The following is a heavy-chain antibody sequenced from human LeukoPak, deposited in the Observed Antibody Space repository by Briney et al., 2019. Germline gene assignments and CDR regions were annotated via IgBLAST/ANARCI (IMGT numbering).Heavy chain of an antibody. V-gene: IGHV4-4*07. CDR1: GGSISSYY. CDR2: IYTSGST. CDR3: ARDISMRDCSGGSCYHNWFDP. J-gene: IGHJ5*02. D-gene: IGHD2-15*01. Sequence: SETLSLTRTVSGGSISSYYWSWIRQPAGKGLEWIGRIYTSGSTNYNPSLKSRVTMSVDTSKNQFSLKLSSVTAADTAVYYCARDISMRDCSGGSCYHNWFDPWGQGTLVTVSS.